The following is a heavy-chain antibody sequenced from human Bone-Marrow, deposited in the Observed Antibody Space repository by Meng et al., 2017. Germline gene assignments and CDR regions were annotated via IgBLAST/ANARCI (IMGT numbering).Heavy chain of an antibody. D-gene: IGHD2-21*02. J-gene: IGHJ4*02. CDR3: ARVAYRWGGDCSYFDY. CDR1: GGSFSGYY. Sequence: QGQRQQWGAGVLKPSETLSLTGAVYGGSFSGYYWSWIRQPPGKGLEWIGEINHSGSTNYNPSLKSRVTISVDTSKNQFSLKLSSVTAAYTAVYYCARVAYRWGGDCSYFDYWGQGTLVTVSS. V-gene: IGHV4-34*01. CDR2: INHSGST.